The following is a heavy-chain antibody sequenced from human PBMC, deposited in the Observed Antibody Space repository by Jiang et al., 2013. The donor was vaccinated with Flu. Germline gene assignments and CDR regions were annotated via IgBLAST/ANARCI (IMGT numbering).Heavy chain of an antibody. J-gene: IGHJ4*02. Sequence: GPGLVKPSETLSLTCTVSGDSISSYYWSWIRLPPGKGLEWIGYIYYSGSTNYNPSLKSRVAISVDTSKNQFSLELSSVTAADTAVYYCARTKAGYSYDYWGQGTLVTVSS. D-gene: IGHD5-18*01. CDR3: ARTKAGYSYDY. CDR2: IYYSGST. V-gene: IGHV4-59*01. CDR1: GDSISSYY.